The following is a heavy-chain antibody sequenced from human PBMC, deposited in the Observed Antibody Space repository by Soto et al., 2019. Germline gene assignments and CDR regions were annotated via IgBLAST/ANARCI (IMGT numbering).Heavy chain of an antibody. CDR3: AKDSSGIYGMDV. D-gene: IGHD3-10*01. Sequence: PGGSLRLSCAASGFTFSSCAMGWVRQAPGKGLEWVSGISGNGGSTYYADSVKGRLTISRDNSKNTVYLQMNSLRSEDTALYYCAKDSSGIYGMDVWGQGTTVTVSS. CDR2: ISGNGGST. V-gene: IGHV3-23*01. J-gene: IGHJ6*02. CDR1: GFTFSSCA.